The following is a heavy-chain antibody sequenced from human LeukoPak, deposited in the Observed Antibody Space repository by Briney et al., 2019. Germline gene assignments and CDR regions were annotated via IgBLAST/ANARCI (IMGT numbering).Heavy chain of an antibody. V-gene: IGHV3-30*18. CDR2: ISYDGSNK. D-gene: IGHD6-19*01. CDR1: GFTFSSYG. J-gene: IGHJ4*02. CDR3: AKGKAPIRTAVAGTLDY. Sequence: GGSLRLSCAASGFTFSSYGMHWVRQAPVKGLEWVAVISYDGSNKYYADSVKGRFTISRDNSKNTLYLQMNSLRAEGTAVYYCAKGKAPIRTAVAGTLDYWGQGTLVTVSS.